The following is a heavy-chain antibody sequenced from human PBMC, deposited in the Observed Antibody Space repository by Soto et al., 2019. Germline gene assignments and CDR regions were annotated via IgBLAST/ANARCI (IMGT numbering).Heavy chain of an antibody. CDR1: GFTFSDYY. Sequence: QGQLVESGGGLVKPGGSLRLSCAASGFTFSDYYMSGIRQAPGKGLEWVSYITRRSSYTNYADSVKGRFTISRDHAKNSLYLQMNSLRAEDTAVYYCARVKGNYGGNRYFDYWGQRTLVTVSS. CDR3: ARVKGNYGGNRYFDY. D-gene: IGHD4-17*01. J-gene: IGHJ4*02. CDR2: ITRRSSYT. V-gene: IGHV3-11*06.